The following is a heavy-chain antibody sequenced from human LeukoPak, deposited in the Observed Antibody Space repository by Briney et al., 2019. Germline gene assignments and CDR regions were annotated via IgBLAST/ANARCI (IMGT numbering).Heavy chain of an antibody. CDR1: GFTFSSYA. Sequence: PGGSLRLSCAASGFTFSSYAMSWVRQAPGKGLEWVSAISGSGGSTYYADSVKGRFTISRDNSKNTLYLHMNSLRAEDTAVYYCAKDQGVVPAAILHAFDIWGQGTMVTVSS. V-gene: IGHV3-23*01. J-gene: IGHJ3*02. D-gene: IGHD2-2*01. CDR2: ISGSGGST. CDR3: AKDQGVVPAAILHAFDI.